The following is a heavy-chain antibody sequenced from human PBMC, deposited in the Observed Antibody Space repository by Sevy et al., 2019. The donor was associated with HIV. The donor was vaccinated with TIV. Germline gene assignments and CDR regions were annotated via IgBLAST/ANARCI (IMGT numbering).Heavy chain of an antibody. D-gene: IGHD4-17*01. V-gene: IGHV3-48*03. CDR1: GFTFSSYE. CDR2: ISNSGTAM. Sequence: GGSLRLSCAASGFTFSSYEMNWVRQAPGKGLEWISYISNSGTAMYYSDSVRGRFTISRDNARRSLYLQMNSLRAKDMAVYYCARDLPPSATTVPHFDCWGQGTLVTVSS. CDR3: ARDLPPSATTVPHFDC. J-gene: IGHJ4*02.